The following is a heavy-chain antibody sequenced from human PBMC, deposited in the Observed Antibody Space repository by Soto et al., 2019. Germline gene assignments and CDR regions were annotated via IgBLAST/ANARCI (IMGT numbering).Heavy chain of an antibody. Sequence: ASVKVSCKASGYTFTGYYIHWVRQAPGQGLEWIGWINPKTGVTKYSQKFQGRVTVTRDTSISTGYMELSRLRSDDTAVYYCGRAFPIYDSSGHCWGQGTLVTVSS. CDR1: GYTFTGYY. D-gene: IGHD3-22*01. CDR3: GRAFPIYDSSGHC. J-gene: IGHJ4*02. V-gene: IGHV1-2*02. CDR2: INPKTGVT.